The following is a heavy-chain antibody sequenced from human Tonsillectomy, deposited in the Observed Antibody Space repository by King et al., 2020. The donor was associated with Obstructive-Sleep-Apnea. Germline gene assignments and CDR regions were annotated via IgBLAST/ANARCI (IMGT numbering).Heavy chain of an antibody. J-gene: IGHJ3*02. V-gene: IGHV4-59*08. CDR3: ARRRNDSPVFAFDI. CDR1: GVSISGFY. D-gene: IGHD1-1*01. Sequence: VQLQESGPGLVKPSETLSLTCTVSGVSISGFYWSWIRQPPGKGLDWIGYMYNSGSTNYNPSLKSRVTISVDTSKNQFSLNLTSVTAADTAVYYCARRRNDSPVFAFDIWGRGTMVTVSS. CDR2: MYNSGST.